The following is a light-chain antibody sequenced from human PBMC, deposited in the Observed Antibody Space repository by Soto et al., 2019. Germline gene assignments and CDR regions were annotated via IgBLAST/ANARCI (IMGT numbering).Light chain of an antibody. V-gene: IGKV1-39*01. CDR3: QQTYSTPYT. CDR1: QSIRNY. Sequence: DIQLTQSPSSLSASVGDRVTMTCRASQSIRNYLNWYQQKPGKAPELLIYAASGLQSGVPSRFSGSGSGTDFTLTISSLQPEDFATYYCQQTYSTPYTFGQGTKLEIK. CDR2: AAS. J-gene: IGKJ2*01.